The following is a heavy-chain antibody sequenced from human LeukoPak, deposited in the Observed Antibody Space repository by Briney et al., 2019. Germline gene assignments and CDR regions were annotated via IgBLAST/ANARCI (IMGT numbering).Heavy chain of an antibody. D-gene: IGHD4-17*01. Sequence: GGSLRLSCVASTFSFSTYTMHWVRQAPGKGLAWDSPISGSGDGTYYADSVKGRFTISRDNSKNTLYLQMNSLRAEDTAVYYCASTTVTTYYYYGMDVWGQGTTVTVSS. CDR3: ASTTVTTYYYYGMDV. J-gene: IGHJ6*02. CDR2: ISGSGDGT. CDR1: TFSFSTYT. V-gene: IGHV3-23*01.